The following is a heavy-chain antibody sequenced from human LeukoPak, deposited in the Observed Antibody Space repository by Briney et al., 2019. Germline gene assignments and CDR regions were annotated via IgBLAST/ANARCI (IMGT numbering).Heavy chain of an antibody. J-gene: IGHJ5*02. CDR2: ISAYNGNT. D-gene: IGHD3-9*01. V-gene: IGHV1-18*01. Sequence: GASVKVSCKASGYTFTSYGISWVRQAPGQGLEWMGWISAYNGNTNYAQKLQGRVTMTTDTSTSTAYMELRSLRSDDTAVYYCARDWGLSFDVLRYFDWSAGWFDPWGQGTLVTVSS. CDR3: ARDWGLSFDVLRYFDWSAGWFDP. CDR1: GYTFTSYG.